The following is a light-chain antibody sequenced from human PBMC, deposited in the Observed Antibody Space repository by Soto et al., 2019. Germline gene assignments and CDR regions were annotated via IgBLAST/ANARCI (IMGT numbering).Light chain of an antibody. CDR1: SSDVGSYNL. CDR3: CSYAGSNTYV. CDR2: EVT. J-gene: IGLJ1*01. V-gene: IGLV2-23*02. Sequence: QSVLTQPASVSGSPGQSITISCTGTSSDVGSYNLVSWYQHHPGKAHKLIIYEVTRRPSGITNRFSGSKSGNTASLTISGLQAEDEADYYCCSYAGSNTYVFGTGTKVTVL.